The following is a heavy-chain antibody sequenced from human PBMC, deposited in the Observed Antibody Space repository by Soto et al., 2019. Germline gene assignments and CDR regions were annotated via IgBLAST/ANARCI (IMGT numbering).Heavy chain of an antibody. CDR1: GYSFTSYW. CDR3: ARLTDPSYGSIYYYYGMDV. D-gene: IGHD3-10*01. J-gene: IGHJ6*02. Sequence: PGESLKISCKGSGYSFTSYWISWVRQMPGKGLEWMGRIDPSDSYTNYSPSFQGHVTISADKSISTAYLQWSSLKASDTAMYYCARLTDPSYGSIYYYYGMDVWGQGTTVTVSS. V-gene: IGHV5-10-1*01. CDR2: IDPSDSYT.